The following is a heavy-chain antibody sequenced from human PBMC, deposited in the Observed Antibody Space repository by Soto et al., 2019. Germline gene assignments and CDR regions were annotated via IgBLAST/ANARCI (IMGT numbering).Heavy chain of an antibody. D-gene: IGHD3-10*01. CDR2: SKNNADSYTT. V-gene: IGHV3-72*01. CDR3: TVWGSGNDFGAA. J-gene: IGHJ4*02. Sequence: EVQLVESGGGLVQPGGSLRLSCAASGFTFSDHYMDWVRQAPGKGLAWVVRSKNNADSYTTEYAASVKGRFTISRDGSKNSLFLQMNSLKTEDTAVYYCTVWGSGNDFGAAWGQGILVTVSS. CDR1: GFTFSDHY.